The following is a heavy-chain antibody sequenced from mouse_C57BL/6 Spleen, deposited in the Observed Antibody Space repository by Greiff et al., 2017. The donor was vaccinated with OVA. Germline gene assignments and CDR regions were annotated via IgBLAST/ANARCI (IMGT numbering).Heavy chain of an antibody. V-gene: IGHV1-59*01. CDR1: GYTFTSYW. CDR2: IDPSDSST. D-gene: IGHD1-3*01. Sequence: QVQLQQPGAELVRPGTSVKLSCKASGYTFTSYWMHWVKQRPGQGLEWIGVIDPSDSSTNYNQKFKGKATLTVDPSSSTAYMQLSSLTAEDSAVYYCAREVGWYFDYWGQGTTLTVSS. J-gene: IGHJ2*01. CDR3: AREVGWYFDY.